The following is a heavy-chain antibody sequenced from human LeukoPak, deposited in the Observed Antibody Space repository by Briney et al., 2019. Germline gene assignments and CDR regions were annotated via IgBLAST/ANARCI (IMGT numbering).Heavy chain of an antibody. J-gene: IGHJ6*02. CDR2: IIPIFGTA. CDR3: ASVPPPRGYTYYYYGMDV. D-gene: IGHD2-2*02. CDR1: GYTFTSYA. Sequence: SVKVSCTASGYTFTSYAISWVRQAPGQGLEWMGGIIPIFGTANYAQKFQGRVTITADESTSTAYMELSSLRSEDTAVYYCASVPPPRGYTYYYYGMDVWGQGTTVTVSS. V-gene: IGHV1-69*13.